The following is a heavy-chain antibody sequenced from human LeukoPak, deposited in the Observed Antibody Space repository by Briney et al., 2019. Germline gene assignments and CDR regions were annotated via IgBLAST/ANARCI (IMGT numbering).Heavy chain of an antibody. CDR3: ARVQTGISPDYCYGFDV. CDR1: GGSISSGGYS. D-gene: IGHD2/OR15-2a*01. V-gene: IGHV4-30-4*07. CDR2: FYYGST. J-gene: IGHJ6*02. Sequence: SQTLSLTCAVSGGSISSGGYSWSWIRQPPGKGLEWIGYFYYGSTDYNPSLKGRVTISVDTSKKQVSLKLTSVTSADTAVYYCARVQTGISPDYCYGFDVWGQGSTVTVSS.